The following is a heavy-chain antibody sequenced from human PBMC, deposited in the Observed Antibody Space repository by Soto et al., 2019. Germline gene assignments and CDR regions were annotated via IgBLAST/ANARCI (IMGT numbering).Heavy chain of an antibody. CDR1: GFTFSSYS. CDR3: ARDGLLVPAAMGYYYYMDV. J-gene: IGHJ6*03. Sequence: PGGSLRLSCAASGFTFSSYSMNWVRQAPGKGLEWVSYISSSSTIYYADSVKGRFTISRDNAKNSLYLQMNSLRAEDTAVYYCARDGLLVPAAMGYYYYMDVWGKGTTVTVSS. CDR2: ISSSSTI. D-gene: IGHD2-2*01. V-gene: IGHV3-48*01.